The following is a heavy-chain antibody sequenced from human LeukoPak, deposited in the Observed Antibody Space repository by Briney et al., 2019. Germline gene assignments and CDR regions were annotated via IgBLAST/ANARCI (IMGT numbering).Heavy chain of an antibody. J-gene: IGHJ5*02. CDR1: GFTFSSYW. D-gene: IGHD2-2*01. Sequence: GALRLSCAASGFTFSSYWMSWVRQAPGKGLEWVANIKQDGSEKYYVDSVKGRFTISRDNAKNSLHLQMNSLRAEDTAVYYCARGFYCSGTTCPTPYNWFDPWGQGTLVTVSS. CDR2: IKQDGSEK. CDR3: ARGFYCSGTTCPTPYNWFDP. V-gene: IGHV3-7*01.